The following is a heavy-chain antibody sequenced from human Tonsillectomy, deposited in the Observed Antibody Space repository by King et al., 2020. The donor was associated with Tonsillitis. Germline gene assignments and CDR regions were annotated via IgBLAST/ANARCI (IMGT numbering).Heavy chain of an antibody. CDR1: GFSLSSSGMC. Sequence: VTLKESGPALVKPTQTLTLTCTFSGFSLSSSGMCVSWIRQPPGKALEWLAHIAWDDDKYYSTSLKTRLAISKDTSKNQVVLTMANMDPVDTATYYCARTSPGAEYFPHWGPGTLVTVSS. CDR3: ARTSPGAEYFPH. CDR2: IAWDDDK. J-gene: IGHJ1*01. V-gene: IGHV2-70*11. D-gene: IGHD3-10*01.